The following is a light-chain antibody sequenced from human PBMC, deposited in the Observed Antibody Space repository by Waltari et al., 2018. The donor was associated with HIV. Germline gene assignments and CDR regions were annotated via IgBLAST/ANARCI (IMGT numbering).Light chain of an antibody. CDR3: SSYTSSSTDVV. CDR2: DVS. CDR1: SSDVGGYNY. V-gene: IGLV2-14*03. J-gene: IGLJ2*01. Sequence: QSTLTQPASVSGSPGQSIPISCTGTSSDVGGYNYVSWYQQHPGKAPKLMIYDVSNRPSGGSNRFSGSKSGNTASLTSSGLQAEDEADYYCSSYTSSSTDVVFGGGTKLTVL.